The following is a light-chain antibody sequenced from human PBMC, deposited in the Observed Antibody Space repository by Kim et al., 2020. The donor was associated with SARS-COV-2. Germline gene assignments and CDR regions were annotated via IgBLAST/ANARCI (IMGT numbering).Light chain of an antibody. V-gene: IGLV6-57*04. CDR3: QSYDSSNQGV. J-gene: IGLJ3*02. CDR1: SGSIASNY. CDR2: EDN. Sequence: NFMLTQPHSVSESPGKRVTISCTRSSGSIASNYVQWYQQRPGSAPTTVIYEDNQRPSGVPDRFSGSIDSSSNSASLTISGLKTEDEADYYCQSYDSSNQGVFGGGTQLTVL.